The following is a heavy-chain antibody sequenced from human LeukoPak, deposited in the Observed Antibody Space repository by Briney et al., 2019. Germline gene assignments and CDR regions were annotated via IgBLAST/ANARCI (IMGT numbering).Heavy chain of an antibody. D-gene: IGHD2-2*01. J-gene: IGHJ6*03. CDR3: ASSYCSSTSCYYYYYMDV. CDR2: IIPIFGTA. CDR1: GYTFTSYG. V-gene: IGHV1-69*05. Sequence: ASVKASCKASGYTFTSYGISWVRQAPGQGLEWMGGIIPIFGTANYAQKFQGRVTITTDESTSTAYMELSSLRSEDTAVYYCASSYCSSTSCYYYYYMDVWGKGTTVTVSS.